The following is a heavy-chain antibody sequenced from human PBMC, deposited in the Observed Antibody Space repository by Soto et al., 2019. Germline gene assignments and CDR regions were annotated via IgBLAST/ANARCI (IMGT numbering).Heavy chain of an antibody. Sequence: ASVKVSCKASGYTFTSYGISWVRQAPGQGLEWMGWISAYNGNTNYAQKLQGRVTMTTDTSTSTAYMELRSLRSDDTAVYYCASISSCWYVLDYWGQGTLVTVSS. J-gene: IGHJ4*02. CDR1: GYTFTSYG. V-gene: IGHV1-18*04. CDR2: ISAYNGNT. D-gene: IGHD6-13*01. CDR3: ASISSCWYVLDY.